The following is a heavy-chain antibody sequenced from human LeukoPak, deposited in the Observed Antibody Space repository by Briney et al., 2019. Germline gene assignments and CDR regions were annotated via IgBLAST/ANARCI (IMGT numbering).Heavy chain of an antibody. CDR3: ARHGSSWYYFDY. Sequence: SETLSLTCTVSGGSISSSSYYWGWIRQPPGKGLEWIGSIYYSGSTYYNPSLKSRVTISVDTSKNQFSLKLSSVTAADTAVYYCARHGSSWYYFDYWGQGTLVTASS. CDR2: IYYSGST. J-gene: IGHJ4*02. D-gene: IGHD6-13*01. CDR1: GGSISSSSYY. V-gene: IGHV4-39*01.